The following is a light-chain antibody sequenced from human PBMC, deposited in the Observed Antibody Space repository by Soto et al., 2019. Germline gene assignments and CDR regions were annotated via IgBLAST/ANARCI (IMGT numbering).Light chain of an antibody. Sequence: QLVLTQSPSASASLGASVKLTCTLSSGHSNYAIAWHQQQPEKGPRFLMKLNSDGSHSKGDGIPDRFSGSSSGAERYLTISTLQSEDEADYYCQTWVTGIHIFGGGTQLTVL. CDR3: QTWVTGIHI. CDR2: LNSDGSH. J-gene: IGLJ2*01. CDR1: SGHSNYA. V-gene: IGLV4-69*01.